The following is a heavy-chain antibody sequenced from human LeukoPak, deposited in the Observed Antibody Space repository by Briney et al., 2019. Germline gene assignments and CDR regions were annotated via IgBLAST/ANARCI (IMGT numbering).Heavy chain of an antibody. V-gene: IGHV4-4*09. CDR3: ARHGAFDGSSSSFDY. CDR2: IHSSGST. D-gene: IGHD6-6*01. J-gene: IGHJ4*02. Sequence: PSETLSLTCSVSDGSISSYYWSWIRQPPGKGLEWIGYIHSSGSTHYNPSLKSRVTTSLDTSKNQFSLKLSSVTAADTAVYYCARHGAFDGSSSSFDYWGLGTLVTVSS. CDR1: DGSISSYY.